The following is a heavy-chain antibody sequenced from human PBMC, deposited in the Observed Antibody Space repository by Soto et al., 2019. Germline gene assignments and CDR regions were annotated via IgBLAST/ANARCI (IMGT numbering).Heavy chain of an antibody. V-gene: IGHV3-23*01. CDR2: ISSSSGTT. J-gene: IGHJ4*02. Sequence: GSLRLSCSASGFTFSRYAMGWVRQAPGKGLEWVSAISSSSGTTHYADSVKGRFIISRDNSKNTLYPQMNSLRAEDTAVYYCANPGYLEQWLGRGYFDYWGQGAMVTVSS. CDR1: GFTFSRYA. D-gene: IGHD6-19*01. CDR3: ANPGYLEQWLGRGYFDY.